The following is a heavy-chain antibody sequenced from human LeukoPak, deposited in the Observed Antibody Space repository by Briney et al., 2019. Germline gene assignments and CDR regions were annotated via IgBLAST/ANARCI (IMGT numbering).Heavy chain of an antibody. CDR2: FDPEDGDT. D-gene: IGHD5-18*01. CDR1: GYTLTELS. Sequence: ASVKVSCKVSGYTLTELSMHWVRQAPGKGLEWMGGFDPEDGDTIYAQKFQGRVTMTEDTSTDTAYMGLSSLRSEDTAVYYCAKRFGGYSYGYGFDYWGQGTLVTVSS. V-gene: IGHV1-24*01. CDR3: AKRFGGYSYGYGFDY. J-gene: IGHJ4*02.